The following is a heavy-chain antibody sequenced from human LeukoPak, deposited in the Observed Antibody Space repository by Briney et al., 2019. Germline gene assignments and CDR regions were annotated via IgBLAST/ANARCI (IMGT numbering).Heavy chain of an antibody. D-gene: IGHD1-26*01. CDR3: ARADRLDGSPYLIGP. CDR1: GYSFTDYY. V-gene: IGHV1-2*02. CDR2: INPNSGGT. Sequence: ASVKVSCKTSGYSFTDYYMHWVRQAPGQGLEWMGWINPNSGGTSAAQKFQGRITMTRDTSITTVYMEVSWLTSDDTAIYYCARADRLDGSPYLIGPWGQGTLVTVSS. J-gene: IGHJ5*02.